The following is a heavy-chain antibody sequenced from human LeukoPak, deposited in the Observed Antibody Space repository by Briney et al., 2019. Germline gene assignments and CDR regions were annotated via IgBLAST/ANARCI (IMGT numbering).Heavy chain of an antibody. CDR1: GGSFSGYY. Sequence: SETLSLTCAVYGGSFSGYYWSWIRQPPGKGLEWIGEINHSGSTNYNPSLKSRVTISVDTSKNQFSLKLSSVTAADTAVYYCARGGVYYYYGMDVWGQGTTVTVSS. D-gene: IGHD3-16*01. CDR3: ARGGVYYYYGMDV. J-gene: IGHJ6*02. V-gene: IGHV4-34*01. CDR2: INHSGST.